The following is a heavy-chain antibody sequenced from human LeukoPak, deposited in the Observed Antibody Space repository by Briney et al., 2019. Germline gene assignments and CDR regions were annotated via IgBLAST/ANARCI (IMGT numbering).Heavy chain of an antibody. Sequence: ASVKVSCKASGYTFTGYYMHWVRQAPGQGLEWMGWINPNSGGTNYAQKFQGRVTMTTDTSTSTAYMELRSLRSDDTAVYYCARDSSGWWRGYYFDYWGQGTLVTVSS. CDR3: ARDSSGWWRGYYFDY. V-gene: IGHV1-2*02. J-gene: IGHJ4*02. CDR1: GYTFTGYY. CDR2: INPNSGGT. D-gene: IGHD6-19*01.